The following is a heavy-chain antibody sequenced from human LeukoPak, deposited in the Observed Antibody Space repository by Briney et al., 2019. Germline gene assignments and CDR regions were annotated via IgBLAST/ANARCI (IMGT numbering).Heavy chain of an antibody. V-gene: IGHV3-30*03. J-gene: IGHJ4*02. CDR1: GFTFSTYG. Sequence: GGSLRLSCAASGFTFSTYGLHWVRQAPGKGLEWVALISSDGSNKDYADSVKGRFTISRDNSKNTLYLQMNSLRAEDTAVYYCASHSSSWYGFDYWGQGTLVTVSS. CDR2: ISSDGSNK. CDR3: ASHSSSWYGFDY. D-gene: IGHD6-13*01.